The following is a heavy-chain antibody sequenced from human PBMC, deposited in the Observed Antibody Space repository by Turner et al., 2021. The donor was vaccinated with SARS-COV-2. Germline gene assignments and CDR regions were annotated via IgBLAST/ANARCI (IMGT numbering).Heavy chain of an antibody. CDR2: IYTSGST. J-gene: IGHJ6*02. Sequence: QVQLQESGPGLVKPSETLSLPCPVSGGPISSYYWSWIRQPAGKGLEWIGRIYTSGSTNYNPSLKSRVTMSVDTSKNQFSLKLSSVTAADTAVYYCARDRVQLGPVGMDVWGQGTTVTVSS. V-gene: IGHV4-4*07. CDR3: ARDRVQLGPVGMDV. CDR1: GGPISSYY. D-gene: IGHD6-6*01.